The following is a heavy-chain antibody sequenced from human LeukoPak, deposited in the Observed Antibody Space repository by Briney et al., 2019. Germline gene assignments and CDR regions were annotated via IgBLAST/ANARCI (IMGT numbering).Heavy chain of an antibody. V-gene: IGHV3-9*01. CDR2: ISWNSGTI. CDR3: AKDLYISSSGAFDY. CDR1: GFTFDVYA. Sequence: GRSLRLSCAASGFTFDVYAMHWARQAAGKCMEWVSGISWNSGTIGYADSVRGRFTISRDNAKNSLYLQMNSLRAEDTALYYCAKDLYISSSGAFDYWGQGTLVTVSS. D-gene: IGHD6-6*01. J-gene: IGHJ4*02.